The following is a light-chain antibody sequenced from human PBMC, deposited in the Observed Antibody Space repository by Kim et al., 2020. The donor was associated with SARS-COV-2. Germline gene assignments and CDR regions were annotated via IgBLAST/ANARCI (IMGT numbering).Light chain of an antibody. V-gene: IGKV3-11*01. J-gene: IGKJ4*01. CDR2: DAS. CDR1: QTVNSY. CDR3: QHRRNWPLT. Sequence: SLSPGERATRSCRASQTVNSYLAWYQHKPGQAPRLLIFDASSRATGIPARFIGSGSGTDFTLTISSLEPEDSAVYYCQHRRNWPLTFGGGTKVDIK.